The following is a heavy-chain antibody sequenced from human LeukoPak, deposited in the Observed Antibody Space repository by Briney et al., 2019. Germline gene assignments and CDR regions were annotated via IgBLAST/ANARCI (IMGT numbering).Heavy chain of an antibody. V-gene: IGHV3-48*02. CDR1: GFTFSSSG. J-gene: IGHJ4*02. Sequence: PGGSLRLSCAAAGFTFSSSGMNWVRQAPGKGLEWVSHISSSSSTIYYADSVKGRFTTSRDNAKNSLFLQMNSLRDEDTAVYYCARGRTFDNWGQGTLVTVSS. CDR2: ISSSSSTI. CDR3: ARGRTFDN.